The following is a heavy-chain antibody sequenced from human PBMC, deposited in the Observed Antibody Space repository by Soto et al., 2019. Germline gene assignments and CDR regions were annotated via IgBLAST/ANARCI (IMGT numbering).Heavy chain of an antibody. Sequence: QVQLVQSGAEVKKPGASVKFSCKASGYTFTDYYMHWVRQAPGQRLEWMGWINPNSGTTNYAQKFQGWVTMTRDTSITTVYMEVSRLRSDDTAVYYCARVPRGVYYGMDVWGQGTTVTVSS. CDR3: ARVPRGVYYGMDV. CDR1: GYTFTDYY. CDR2: INPNSGTT. V-gene: IGHV1-2*04. D-gene: IGHD3-10*01. J-gene: IGHJ6*02.